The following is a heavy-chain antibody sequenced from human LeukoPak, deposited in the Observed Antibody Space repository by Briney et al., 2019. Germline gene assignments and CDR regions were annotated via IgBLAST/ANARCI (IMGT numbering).Heavy chain of an antibody. CDR1: GVTFSSYG. J-gene: IGHJ4*02. V-gene: IGHV3-30*03. CDR2: ISSDGNDK. Sequence: GGSLRLSCAASGVTFSSYGMHWVRQAPGKGLEWVALISSDGNDKLYGDSVKGRFTISRDNSKSTLYLQMNSLRAEDTAVYYCTTKVIRGNSGDDYDDWGQGTLVTVSS. CDR3: TTKVIRGNSGDDYDD. D-gene: IGHD5-12*01.